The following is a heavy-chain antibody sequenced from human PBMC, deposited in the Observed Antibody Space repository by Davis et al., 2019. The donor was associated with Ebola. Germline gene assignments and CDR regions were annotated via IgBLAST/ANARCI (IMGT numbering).Heavy chain of an antibody. CDR1: GDSISTGGYS. J-gene: IGHJ3*02. CDR2: IYNSGRT. Sequence: SETLSLTCVVSGDSISTGGYSWSWIRQPPGKGLEWIGKIYNSGRTHYNPSLESRVTMSLDTSKNQLSLRLSSVTAADTAVYYCARVAYYYDSSGYNRGAFDIWGQGTMVTVSS. CDR3: ARVAYYYDSSGYNRGAFDI. D-gene: IGHD3-22*01. V-gene: IGHV4-30-4*07.